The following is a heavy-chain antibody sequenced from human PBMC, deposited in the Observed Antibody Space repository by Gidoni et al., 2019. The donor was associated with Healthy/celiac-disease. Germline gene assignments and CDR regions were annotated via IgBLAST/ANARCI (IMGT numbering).Heavy chain of an antibody. V-gene: IGHV4-39*01. J-gene: IGHJ2*01. Sequence: QLQLQESGPGLVKPSATLSLTCTVSGGSISSSSYYWGWIRQPPGKGLEWIGSIYYSGSTYYNPSLKSRVTISVDTSKNQFSLKLSSVTAADTAVYYCARHIQVGMASRYFDLWGRGTLVTVSS. CDR1: GGSISSSSYY. D-gene: IGHD5-12*01. CDR2: IYYSGST. CDR3: ARHIQVGMASRYFDL.